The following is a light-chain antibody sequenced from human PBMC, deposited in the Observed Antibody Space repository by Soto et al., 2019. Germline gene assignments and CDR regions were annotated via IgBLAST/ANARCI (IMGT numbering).Light chain of an antibody. J-gene: IGKJ1*01. CDR3: QQRSDWPWT. CDR2: DTS. CDR1: QSVSSS. V-gene: IGKV3-11*01. Sequence: EIVLTQSPATLSLSPGERATLSCRASQSVSSSLAWYQQKPGQAPRLLIYDTSHRATGIPARFSGGGSGTDFTLTISSLEPEDFAVYYCQQRSDWPWTFGQGTKVDIK.